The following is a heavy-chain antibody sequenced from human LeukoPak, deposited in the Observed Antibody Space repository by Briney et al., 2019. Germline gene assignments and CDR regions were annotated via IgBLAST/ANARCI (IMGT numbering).Heavy chain of an antibody. J-gene: IGHJ4*02. V-gene: IGHV3-74*01. D-gene: IGHD1-26*01. CDR2: INTDGSHT. Sequence: GGSLRLSCAASGFTFSSYAMHWVRQAPGKGLVWVSRINTDGSHTDYADSVKGRFTSSRDNAKNTLYLQMNSLRVEDTAVYYCARIIVGATGVDYWGQGTLVTVSS. CDR1: GFTFSSYA. CDR3: ARIIVGATGVDY.